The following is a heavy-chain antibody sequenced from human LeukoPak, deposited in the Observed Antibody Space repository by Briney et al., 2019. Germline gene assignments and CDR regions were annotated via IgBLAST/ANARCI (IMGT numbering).Heavy chain of an antibody. CDR1: GYSFNNYW. J-gene: IGHJ4*02. Sequence: GESLRISCEGSGYSFNNYWLGWVRQMPGKGLEWMGIIYPGDSDTRYSPSFQGQVTISADKSISTAYLQWSSLKASDTAMYYCARVDYYDRSGYFDYWGQGTQVTVSS. D-gene: IGHD3-22*01. CDR3: ARVDYYDRSGYFDY. CDR2: IYPGDSDT. V-gene: IGHV5-51*01.